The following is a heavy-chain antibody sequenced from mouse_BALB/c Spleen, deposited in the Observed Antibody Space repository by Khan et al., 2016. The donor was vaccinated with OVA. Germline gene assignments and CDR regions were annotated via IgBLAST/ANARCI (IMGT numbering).Heavy chain of an antibody. J-gene: IGHJ4*01. V-gene: IGHV9-4*02. D-gene: IGHD2-12*01. Sequence: QIQLVQSGPELKKPGETVRISCKASGYTFTTAGIQWVQQMPGKGLKWIGWINTHSGVPKYAEDFKGRFAFSLEISVSTAYLQITNLKIEDTATYFCARGGAAYYRNDGGAMEYWGQGTSVTVSS. CDR3: ARGGAAYYRNDGGAMEY. CDR2: INTHSGVP. CDR1: GYTFTTAG.